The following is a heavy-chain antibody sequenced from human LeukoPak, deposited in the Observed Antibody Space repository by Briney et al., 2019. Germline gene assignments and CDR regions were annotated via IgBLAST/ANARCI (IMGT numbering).Heavy chain of an antibody. V-gene: IGHV1-2*02. CDR1: GFTFSSYA. J-gene: IGHJ4*02. CDR3: ARDLIGDYVNPYDVGY. CDR2: IHPNSGGT. Sequence: GRSLRLSCAASGFTFSSYAMHWVRQAPRQGLDWIGWIHPNSGGTNYAKKFQGRVTMTSDTSISTAYMELSRLRSDDTAVYYCARDLIGDYVNPYDVGYWGQGTLVTVSS. D-gene: IGHD4-17*01.